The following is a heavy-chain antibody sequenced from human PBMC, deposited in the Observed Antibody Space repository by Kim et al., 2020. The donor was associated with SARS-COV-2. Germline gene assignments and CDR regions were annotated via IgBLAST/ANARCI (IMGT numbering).Heavy chain of an antibody. V-gene: IGHV4-61*07. Sequence: NPTLKSRVTISVDTSKNQFSLKLSSVTAADTAVYYGARHTAMVTYHAFDIWGQGTMVTVSS. CDR3: ARHTAMVTYHAFDI. J-gene: IGHJ3*02. D-gene: IGHD5-18*01.